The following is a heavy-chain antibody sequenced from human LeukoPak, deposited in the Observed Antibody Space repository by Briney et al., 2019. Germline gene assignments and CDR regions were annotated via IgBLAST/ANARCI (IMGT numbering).Heavy chain of an antibody. CDR2: ISSSSSYT. V-gene: IGHV3-21*05. CDR1: GFTFSSYS. J-gene: IGHJ6*02. D-gene: IGHD5-12*01. Sequence: GGSLRLSCAASGFTFSSYSMNWVRQAPGKGLEWVSYISSSSSYTNYADSVKGRFTISRDNAKNSLYLQMNSLRAEDTAVYYCARRYSGYDPSYYYYYGMDVWGQGTTVTVSS. CDR3: ARRYSGYDPSYYYYYGMDV.